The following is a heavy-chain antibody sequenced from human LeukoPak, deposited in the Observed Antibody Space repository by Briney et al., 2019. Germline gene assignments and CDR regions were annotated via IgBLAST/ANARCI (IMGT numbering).Heavy chain of an antibody. CDR1: GFTFSICA. CDR3: AKDGYCSSTSCYDNNWFDP. D-gene: IGHD2-2*03. J-gene: IGHJ5*02. Sequence: GGSLRLSCAASGFTFSICAMSWVRQAPGKGLEWVSSLSGSGDSTYYADSVKGRFTISRDNSKNTLYLQMNSLRAEDTAVYYCAKDGYCSSTSCYDNNWFDPWGRGTLVTVSS. V-gene: IGHV3-23*01. CDR2: LSGSGDST.